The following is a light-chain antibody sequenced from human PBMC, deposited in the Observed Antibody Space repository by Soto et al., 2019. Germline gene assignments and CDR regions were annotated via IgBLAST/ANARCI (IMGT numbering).Light chain of an antibody. CDR2: DAS. V-gene: IGKV1-5*01. J-gene: IGKJ4*01. CDR3: QQYNSYLT. CDR1: QSISSW. Sequence: DIQMTQSPSTLSASVGDRVTITCRASQSISSWLAWYQQKPGKAPKFLIYDASSLESGVPSRFSGSGSGTEFSLTISSLQPDDFATYYRQQYNSYLTFGGGTKVDIK.